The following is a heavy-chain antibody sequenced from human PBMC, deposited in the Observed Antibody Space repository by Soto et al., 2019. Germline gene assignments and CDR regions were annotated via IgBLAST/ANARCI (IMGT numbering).Heavy chain of an antibody. D-gene: IGHD2-8*02. J-gene: IGHJ6*02. CDR3: ASPPGPPASSGMDV. CDR2: ISSGGVS. CDR1: EFTVSDNY. V-gene: IGHV3-53*01. Sequence: PGGSLRLSCAASEFTVSDNYINWVRQAPGKGLEWVAVISSGGVSYYADSVKGRFTISRDNSRNTVYLQMNSLRAEDTAVYYCASPPGPPASSGMDVWGQGTTVTVS.